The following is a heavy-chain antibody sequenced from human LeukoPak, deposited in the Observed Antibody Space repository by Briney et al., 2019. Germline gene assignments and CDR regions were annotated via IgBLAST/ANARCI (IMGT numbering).Heavy chain of an antibody. Sequence: SETLSLTCAVSGGSISSSNWWSWVRQPPGKGLEWIGEIYHSGSTNYNPSLKSRVTISVDKSKNQFSLKLSPVTAADTAVYYCARVEDTAMDYFDYWGQGTLVTVSS. V-gene: IGHV4-4*02. CDR1: GGSISSSNW. CDR2: IYHSGST. CDR3: ARVEDTAMDYFDY. J-gene: IGHJ4*02. D-gene: IGHD5-18*01.